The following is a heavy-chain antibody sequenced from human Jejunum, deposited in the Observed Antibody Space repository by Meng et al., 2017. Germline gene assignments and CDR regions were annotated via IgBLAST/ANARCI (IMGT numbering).Heavy chain of an antibody. J-gene: IGHJ4*02. V-gene: IGHV4-4*02. Sequence: VQLQASGPGLVKPSGTLSLTCAVSGGSITSTKWWSWVRQTPGKGLEWIGEIYRSGSTYYNPSLKSRVTISVDKSNNQFSLKLSSVTAADTAVYYCARDSTNTLGSQTYYFDYWGQGTLVTVSS. CDR2: IYRSGST. D-gene: IGHD2-2*02. CDR3: ARDSTNTLGSQTYYFDY. CDR1: GGSITSTKW.